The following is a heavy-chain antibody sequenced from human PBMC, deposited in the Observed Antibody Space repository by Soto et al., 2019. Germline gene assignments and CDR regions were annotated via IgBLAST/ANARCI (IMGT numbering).Heavy chain of an antibody. J-gene: IGHJ1*01. CDR3: AREAPYYYDSSGYYSGAEYFQH. D-gene: IGHD3-22*01. V-gene: IGHV3-33*01. CDR1: GFTFSSYG. Sequence: GGSLRLSCAASGFTFSSYGMPWVRPAPGKGLEWVAVIWYDGSNKYYADSVKGRFTISRDNSKNTLYLQMNSLRAEDTAVYYCAREAPYYYDSSGYYSGAEYFQHWGQGT. CDR2: IWYDGSNK.